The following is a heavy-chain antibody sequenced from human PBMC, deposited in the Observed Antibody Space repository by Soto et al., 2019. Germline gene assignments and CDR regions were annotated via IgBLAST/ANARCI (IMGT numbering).Heavy chain of an antibody. CDR3: ARGGTTVTPGDFCY. CDR1: GYTFTSYG. CDR2: ISAYNGNT. D-gene: IGHD4-17*01. V-gene: IGHV1-18*01. Sequence: QVQLVQSGAEVKKPGASVKVSCKASGYTFTSYGISWVRQAPGQGLEWMGWISAYNGNTNYAQKLQGRVTMTTDPYTSAAYMELRSMRSDDTAVYYCARGGTTVTPGDFCYWGQVTLVTVAS. J-gene: IGHJ4*02.